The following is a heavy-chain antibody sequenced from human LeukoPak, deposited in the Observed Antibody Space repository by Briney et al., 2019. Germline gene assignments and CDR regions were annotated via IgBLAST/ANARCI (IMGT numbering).Heavy chain of an antibody. CDR2: ISGSGDST. CDR1: GFTFSTYA. D-gene: IGHD3-16*01. J-gene: IGHJ4*02. Sequence: GGSLRLSCAASGFTFSTYAVNWVRQAPGKGLEWVSTISGSGDSTYYADSVKGRFTISRDNSKDTLYLQMNSLRAEDTAVYYCAKDGGPKSDYFDYWGQGTLVTVSS. CDR3: AKDGGPKSDYFDY. V-gene: IGHV3-23*01.